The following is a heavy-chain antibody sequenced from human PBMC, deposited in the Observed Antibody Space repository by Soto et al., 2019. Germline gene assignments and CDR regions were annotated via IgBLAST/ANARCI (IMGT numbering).Heavy chain of an antibody. D-gene: IGHD1-26*01. CDR2: IYYSGST. V-gene: IGHV4-39*01. J-gene: IGHJ5*02. CDR3: ATQEVGWSYVYTFDP. CDR1: GGSITSSSYY. Sequence: QLHLRESGPGLVKPSETLSLTCTVSGGSITSSSYYWGWIRQPPGKGLEWIGSIYYSGSTYYNPSLTSRVTIAVDTSKNQFSLKLSSVTAADTAVYYCATQEVGWSYVYTFDPWGQGTLVTVSS.